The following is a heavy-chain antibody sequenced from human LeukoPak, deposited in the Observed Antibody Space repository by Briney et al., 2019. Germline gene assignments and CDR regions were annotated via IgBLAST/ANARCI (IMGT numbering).Heavy chain of an antibody. D-gene: IGHD3-22*01. V-gene: IGHV3-66*01. Sequence: GGSLRLSCAASGFSFSSYGMTWVRQAPGKGLDWVSLIYSVGSTYYADSVKGRFTISRDNAKNSLYLQMNSLRAEDTAVYYCARGYYDNSGYYFPFDYWGQGTLVTVSS. CDR1: GFSFSSYG. CDR2: IYSVGST. J-gene: IGHJ4*02. CDR3: ARGYYDNSGYYFPFDY.